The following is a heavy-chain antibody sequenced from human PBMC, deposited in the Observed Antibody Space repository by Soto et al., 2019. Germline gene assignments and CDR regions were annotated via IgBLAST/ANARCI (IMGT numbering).Heavy chain of an antibody. CDR1: GFTFSSYS. Sequence: GGSLRLSCAASGFTFSSYSMNWVRQAPGKGLEWVSYISSSSSTIYYADSVKGRFTISRDNAKNSLYLQMNSLRAEDTAVYYCAREKRSSTDYWGQGTLVTVSS. J-gene: IGHJ4*02. CDR3: AREKRSSTDY. V-gene: IGHV3-48*01. CDR2: ISSSSSTI. D-gene: IGHD2-2*01.